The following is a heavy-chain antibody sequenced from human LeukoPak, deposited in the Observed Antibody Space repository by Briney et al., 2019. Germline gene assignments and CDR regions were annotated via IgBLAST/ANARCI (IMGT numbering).Heavy chain of an antibody. CDR2: ISSSSSMI. V-gene: IGHV3-48*02. D-gene: IGHD4-17*01. CDR3: ARDYGDLPARVPYFDY. J-gene: IGHJ4*02. Sequence: GGSLRLSCAASGLTFSNAWMIWVRQAPGKGLEWVSYISSSSSMIYYADSVKGRFTISRDNAKNSLYLQMKSLRDEDTAIYYCARDYGDLPARVPYFDYWGQGTLVTVSS. CDR1: GLTFSNAW.